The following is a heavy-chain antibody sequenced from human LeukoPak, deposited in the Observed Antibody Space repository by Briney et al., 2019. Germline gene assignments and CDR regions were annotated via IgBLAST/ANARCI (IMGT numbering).Heavy chain of an antibody. V-gene: IGHV3-23*01. J-gene: IGHJ4*02. D-gene: IGHD3-10*01. Sequence: GGSLRLSCAASGFTFSSYAMSWVRQAPGKGLEWVSAISGSGGSTYYADSVKGRFTISRDNSKNTLYLQMNSLRAEGTAVYYCAKHLDYYGSGSFGYWGQGTLVTVSS. CDR1: GFTFSSYA. CDR3: AKHLDYYGSGSFGY. CDR2: ISGSGGST.